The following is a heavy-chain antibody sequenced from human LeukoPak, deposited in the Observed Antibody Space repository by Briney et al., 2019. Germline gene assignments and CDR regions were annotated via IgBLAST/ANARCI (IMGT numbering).Heavy chain of an antibody. D-gene: IGHD3-10*01. Sequence: PSETLSLPCTVTGDSISSYYWSWIRQPPGKGLEWIGYISYSGNTKYNPSLKSRVTISIDTSRKQFSLKLSSVTAADTAMYYCARRNSYGSGRHFDFWGQGTLVTVSS. V-gene: IGHV4-59*01. CDR1: GDSISSYY. CDR2: ISYSGNT. CDR3: ARRNSYGSGRHFDF. J-gene: IGHJ4*02.